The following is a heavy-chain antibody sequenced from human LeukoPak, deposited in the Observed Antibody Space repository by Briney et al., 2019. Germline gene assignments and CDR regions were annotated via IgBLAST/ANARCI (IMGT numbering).Heavy chain of an antibody. CDR3: ARSRSWYNPNWLDP. CDR2: IYYSGGT. J-gene: IGHJ5*02. D-gene: IGHD6-13*01. V-gene: IGHV4-59*01. Sequence: SETLSLTCTVSGGSISSYYWSWIRQPPGKGLEWIGYIYYSGGTNYNPSLKSRVTISVDTSKNQFSLKLSSVTAADTAVYYCARSRSWYNPNWLDPWGQGTLVTVSS. CDR1: GGSISSYY.